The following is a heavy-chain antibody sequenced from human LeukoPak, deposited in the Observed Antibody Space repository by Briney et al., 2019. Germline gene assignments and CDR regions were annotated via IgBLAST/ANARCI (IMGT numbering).Heavy chain of an antibody. V-gene: IGHV4-39*01. CDR3: ARLSDYGDDGY. CDR1: GDSISSSSYY. CDR2: IYYSGST. D-gene: IGHD4-17*01. J-gene: IGHJ4*02. Sequence: SETLSLTCTVSGDSISSSSYYWGWIRQPPGKGLEWIGSIYYSGSTYYNPSLKSRVTISVDTSKNQFSLKLSSVTAADTAVYYCARLSDYGDDGYWGQGTLVTVSS.